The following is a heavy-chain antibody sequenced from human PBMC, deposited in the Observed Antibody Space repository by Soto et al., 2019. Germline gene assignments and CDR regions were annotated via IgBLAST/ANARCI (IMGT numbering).Heavy chain of an antibody. CDR1: VYGFTSYW. CDR2: IDPSDSYT. Sequence: GESLKISCRGSVYGFTSYWISWVRHIPGKGLEWMGRIDPSDSYTNYSPSFQGHVTMSVDRSISTAYMQWSSLKAPDTAMYYCARLHRRHGKHGQFEYWGQATLVIVS. D-gene: IGHD1-26*01. V-gene: IGHV5-10-1*01. CDR3: ARLHRRHGKHGQFEY. J-gene: IGHJ4*02.